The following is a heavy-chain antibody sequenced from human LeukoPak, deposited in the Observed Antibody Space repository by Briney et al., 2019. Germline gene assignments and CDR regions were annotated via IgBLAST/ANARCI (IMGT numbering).Heavy chain of an antibody. CDR2: ISGSGGST. Sequence: GGSLRLSCAASGFTFSSYAMSWVRQPPGKGLEWVSAISGSGGSTYYADSVKGRFTISRDNSKNTLYLQMNSLRAEDTAVYYCAKDGQWFGELLGYWGQGTLVTVSS. V-gene: IGHV3-23*01. CDR1: GFTFSSYA. D-gene: IGHD3-10*01. J-gene: IGHJ4*02. CDR3: AKDGQWFGELLGY.